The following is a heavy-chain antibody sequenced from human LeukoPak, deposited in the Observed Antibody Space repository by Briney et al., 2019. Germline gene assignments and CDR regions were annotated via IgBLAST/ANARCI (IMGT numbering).Heavy chain of an antibody. CDR3: ARDKRSHHYGMDV. D-gene: IGHD1-26*01. Sequence: PSETLSLTCTVSGGSISSYYWSWIRQPLGKGLEWIGYIYYSGSTNYNPSLKSRVTISVDTSKNQFSLKLSSVTAADTAVYYCARDKRSHHYGMDVWGQGTTVTVSS. CDR1: GGSISSYY. J-gene: IGHJ6*02. V-gene: IGHV4-59*01. CDR2: IYYSGST.